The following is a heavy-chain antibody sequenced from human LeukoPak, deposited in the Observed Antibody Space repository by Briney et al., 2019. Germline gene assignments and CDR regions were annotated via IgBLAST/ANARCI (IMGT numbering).Heavy chain of an antibody. CDR1: GGSFSGYY. V-gene: IGHV4-34*01. CDR3: AREYVVVVPAAIRYYYYYYMDV. D-gene: IGHD2-2*02. Sequence: SETLSLTCAVYGGSFSGYYWSWIRQPPGKGLEWIGEINHSGSTNYNPSLKSRVTISVATSKNQFSLKLSSVTAADTAVYYCAREYVVVVPAAIRYYYYYYMDVWGKGTTVTVSS. CDR2: INHSGST. J-gene: IGHJ6*03.